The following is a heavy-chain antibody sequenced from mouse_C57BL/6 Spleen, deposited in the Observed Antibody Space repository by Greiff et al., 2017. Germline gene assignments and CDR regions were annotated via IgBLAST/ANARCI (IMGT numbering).Heavy chain of an antibody. J-gene: IGHJ4*01. CDR1: GYAFTNYL. Sequence: VQLQQSGAELVRPGTSVKVSCKASGYAFTNYLIEWVKQRPGQGLEWIGVINPGSGGTNYNEKFKGKATLTADKSSSTAYMQLSSLTSEDSAVYFCAREDSGYAMDYWGQGTSVTVSS. CDR2: INPGSGGT. CDR3: AREDSGYAMDY. V-gene: IGHV1-54*01. D-gene: IGHD3-2*02.